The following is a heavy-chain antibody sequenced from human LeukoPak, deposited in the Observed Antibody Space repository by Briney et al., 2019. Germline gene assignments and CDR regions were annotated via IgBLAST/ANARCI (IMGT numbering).Heavy chain of an antibody. V-gene: IGHV3-23*01. CDR2: ISGNGGNT. J-gene: IGHJ6*03. D-gene: IGHD1-1*01. CDR1: GFTFTSSA. CDR3: AKESSIGTTSYYYYYLDV. Sequence: TGGSLRLSCAASGFTFTSSAMNWVRQAPGKGLEWVSTISGNGGNTYYSDSVKGRFTISRDNSKNTLSLQMNSLRAEDTAVYYCAKESSIGTTSYYYYYLDVWGKGATVTVSS.